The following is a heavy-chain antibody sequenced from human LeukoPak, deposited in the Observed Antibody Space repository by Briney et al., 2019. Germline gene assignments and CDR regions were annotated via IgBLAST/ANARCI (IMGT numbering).Heavy chain of an antibody. V-gene: IGHV1-2*02. D-gene: IGHD4-23*01. Sequence: GASVKVSCNTSGYTFTGYHIHWVRQAPGQGLEWVGLINPNSGGTNYAQKFQGRVTMTRDTSISTAYMELSRLTSDDTAVYYCARGGVTSVVSPQFDPWGQGTLVTVSS. J-gene: IGHJ5*02. CDR2: INPNSGGT. CDR1: GYTFTGYH. CDR3: ARGGVTSVVSPQFDP.